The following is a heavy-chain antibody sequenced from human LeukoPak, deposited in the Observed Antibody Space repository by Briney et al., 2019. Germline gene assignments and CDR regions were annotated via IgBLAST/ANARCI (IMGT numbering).Heavy chain of an antibody. CDR1: GGSISGYY. J-gene: IGHJ4*02. Sequence: PSETLSLTCTVSGGSISGYYWSWIRQPPGKGLEWNGYIYYSGSTNYNPSLKSRITISVDTSKNQFSLRLSSVTAADTAVYYCARLRGNYFPDYWGQGTLVTVSS. CDR3: ARLRGNYFPDY. D-gene: IGHD4-11*01. CDR2: IYYSGST. V-gene: IGHV4-59*01.